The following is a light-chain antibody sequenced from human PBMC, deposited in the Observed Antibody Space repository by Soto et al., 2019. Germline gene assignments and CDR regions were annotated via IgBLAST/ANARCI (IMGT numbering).Light chain of an antibody. Sequence: DIVLTQSPATLSLSPGERATLSCRASQSVSSHLTWYQQKPGQAPRLLIYDASNRATGIPGRFSGSGSETDFTLTISILEPEDFAVYYCQQRSNWPPEFTFGPGTKVDFK. V-gene: IGKV3-11*01. J-gene: IGKJ3*01. CDR3: QQRSNWPPEFT. CDR1: QSVSSH. CDR2: DAS.